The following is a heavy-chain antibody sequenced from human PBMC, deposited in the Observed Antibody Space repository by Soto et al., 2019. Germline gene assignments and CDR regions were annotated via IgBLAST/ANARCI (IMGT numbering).Heavy chain of an antibody. Sequence: GASVKVSCKASGGTFSSYAISWVRQAPGQGLEWMGGIIPIFGKANYAQKFQGRVTITADTSTDTAYMELSSLRSEDTAVYYCATQLLRSVVSYTRFDPWGQGTLGHVSA. D-gene: IGHD3-16*01. CDR3: ATQLLRSVVSYTRFDP. V-gene: IGHV1-69*06. J-gene: IGHJ5*02. CDR2: IIPIFGKA. CDR1: GGTFSSYA.